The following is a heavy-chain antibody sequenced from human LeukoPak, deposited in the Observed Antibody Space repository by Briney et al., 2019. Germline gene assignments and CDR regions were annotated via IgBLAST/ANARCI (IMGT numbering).Heavy chain of an antibody. CDR1: GFTLSDYY. J-gene: IGHJ5*02. Sequence: PGGSLRLSCAASGFTLSDYYMSWIRQAPGKGLEWVSYSSSSGSTIYYADSVKGRFAISRDNAKNSLYLQMNSLRAEDTAVYYCAREVWHSSSWYRGTNWYDPWGQGTLVTVSS. D-gene: IGHD6-13*01. V-gene: IGHV3-11*01. CDR2: SSSSGSTI. CDR3: AREVWHSSSWYRGTNWYDP.